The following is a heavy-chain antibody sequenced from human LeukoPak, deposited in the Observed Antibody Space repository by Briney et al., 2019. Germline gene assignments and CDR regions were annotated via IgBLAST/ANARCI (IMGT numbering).Heavy chain of an antibody. CDR1: GFTFSSYG. Sequence: PGGSLRLSCAASGFTFSSYGMHWVRQAPGKGLEWVAFIRYDGSNKYYADSVKGRFTISRDNSKNTLYLQMNSLRAEDTAVYYCAKDGLGYCSSTSCFYFDYWGQGTLVTVSS. D-gene: IGHD2-2*01. CDR3: AKDGLGYCSSTSCFYFDY. V-gene: IGHV3-30*02. CDR2: IRYDGSNK. J-gene: IGHJ4*02.